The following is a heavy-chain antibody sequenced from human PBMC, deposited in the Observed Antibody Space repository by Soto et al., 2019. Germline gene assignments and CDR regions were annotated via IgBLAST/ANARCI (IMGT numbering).Heavy chain of an antibody. V-gene: IGHV3-48*02. CDR2: ISSSSSTI. J-gene: IGHJ5*02. Sequence: HPGGSLRLSCAASGFTFSSYSMNWVRQAPGKGLEWVSYISSSSSTIYYADSVKGRFTISRDNAKNSLYLQMNSLRDEDTAVYYCARDGGSSWFTGRPFDPWGQGTLVTVSS. CDR3: ARDGGSSWFTGRPFDP. D-gene: IGHD6-13*01. CDR1: GFTFSSYS.